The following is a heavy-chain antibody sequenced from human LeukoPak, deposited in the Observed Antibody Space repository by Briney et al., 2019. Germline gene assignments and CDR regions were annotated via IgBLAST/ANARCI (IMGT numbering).Heavy chain of an antibody. CDR1: GYTFTDYW. V-gene: IGHV5-51*01. Sequence: GESLKISCQGSGYTFTDYWIAWVRLMPGKGPEFMGIIYPGDSDSRYSPSFQGQVTFSADRSTNTAYLQWSSLQASDTAMYYCARPDREYQLLRYWGQGTLVTVSS. CDR2: IYPGDSDS. CDR3: ARPDREYQLLRY. D-gene: IGHD2-2*01. J-gene: IGHJ4*02.